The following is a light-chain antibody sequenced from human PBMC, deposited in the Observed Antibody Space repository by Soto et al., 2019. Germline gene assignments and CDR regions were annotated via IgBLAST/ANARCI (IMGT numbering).Light chain of an antibody. J-gene: IGKJ5*01. V-gene: IGKV2-30*01. CDR3: MQGTHWPLT. CDR2: KIS. Sequence: VVMTQSPLSLPVTLGQPASISCRSSQSLVYSDGNTYLNWFQQRQGQSPRRLIYKISNRDSGVPDRFSGSGSGTDFTLKISRVEAEDVGVYYCMQGTHWPLTFGQGTRLEIK. CDR1: QSLVYSDGNTY.